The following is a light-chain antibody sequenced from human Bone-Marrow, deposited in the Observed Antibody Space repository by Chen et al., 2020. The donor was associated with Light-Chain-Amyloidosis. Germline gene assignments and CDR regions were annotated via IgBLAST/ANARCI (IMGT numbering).Light chain of an antibody. CDR1: SSDVGSYNL. Sequence: QSALTQPASVSGSPGQSITISCPGTSSDVGSYNLVSWYQQHPGKAHKLMIYEGSKRPSGVSNRFSGSKSGNTASLTISGLQAEDEADYYCCSYAGSSTFAVFGGGTKLTVL. CDR2: EGS. CDR3: CSYAGSSTFAV. J-gene: IGLJ3*02. V-gene: IGLV2-23*03.